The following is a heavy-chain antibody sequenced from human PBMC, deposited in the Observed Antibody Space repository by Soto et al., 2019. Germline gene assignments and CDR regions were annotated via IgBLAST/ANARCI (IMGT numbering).Heavy chain of an antibody. CDR2: VNGDGSEK. CDR1: GFTFSSYY. D-gene: IGHD1-26*01. Sequence: EVQLVESGGGLVQPGGSLRLSCAASGFTFSSYYMSWVRQAQGKGLEWVANVNGDGSEKYYVDSVKGRFTVSRDNAKNSLYLQMNRLRAEEKAVYYGAKLGGAGNEYWGQGTLVPVSS. V-gene: IGHV3-7*01. J-gene: IGHJ4*02. CDR3: AKLGGAGNEY.